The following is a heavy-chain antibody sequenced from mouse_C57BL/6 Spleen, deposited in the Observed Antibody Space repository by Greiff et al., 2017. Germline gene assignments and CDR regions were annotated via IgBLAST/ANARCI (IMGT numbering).Heavy chain of an antibody. CDR1: GFTFSSYG. CDR2: ISSGGSYT. V-gene: IGHV5-6*01. Sequence: EVQRVESGGDLVKPGGSLKLSCAASGFTFSSYGMSWVRPTPDKRLAWVATISSGGSYTYYPDSVKGRFTISRDNAKNTLYLQMGSLKSEDTAMYYCARQNYSNYGYAMDYWGQGTSVTVSS. J-gene: IGHJ4*01. D-gene: IGHD2-5*01. CDR3: ARQNYSNYGYAMDY.